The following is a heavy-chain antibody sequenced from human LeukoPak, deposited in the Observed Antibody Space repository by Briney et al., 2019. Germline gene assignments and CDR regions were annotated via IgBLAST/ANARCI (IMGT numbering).Heavy chain of an antibody. D-gene: IGHD2-8*01. Sequence: PSGTLSLTCTISGDSISSTNWWSWVRQPPGKGLEWIGQIYETGSTNYNSSLKSRVTISLDESKNQFSLKLSSVTAADTAVYYCARRNRGSSTSWTLDYWGQGILVTVSS. CDR3: ARRNRGSSTSWTLDY. J-gene: IGHJ4*02. V-gene: IGHV4-4*02. CDR1: GDSISSTNW. CDR2: IYETGST.